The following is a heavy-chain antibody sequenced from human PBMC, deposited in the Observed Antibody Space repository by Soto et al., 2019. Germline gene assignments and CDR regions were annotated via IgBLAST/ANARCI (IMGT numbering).Heavy chain of an antibody. CDR3: ARVVGGYYYGMGV. CDR2: IYHSGST. D-gene: IGHD2-2*01. CDR1: GGSFSSSNW. V-gene: IGHV4-4*02. Sequence: QVQLQESGPGLVKPSGTLSLTCAVSGGSFSSSNWWSWVRQPPGKGLEWIGEIYHSGSTNYNPSLXXXXXXSXXXXXXXXXXXXXXXXXADTXXYXCARVVGGYYYGMGVWGQGTTVTVSS. J-gene: IGHJ6*02.